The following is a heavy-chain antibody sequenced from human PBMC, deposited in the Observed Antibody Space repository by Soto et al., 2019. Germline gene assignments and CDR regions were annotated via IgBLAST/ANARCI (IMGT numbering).Heavy chain of an antibody. J-gene: IGHJ4*02. V-gene: IGHV3-74*03. CDR1: GFTFSSYW. D-gene: IGHD2-15*01. Sequence: EVQLVESGGGLVQPGGSLRLSCAASGFTFSSYWMHWVRQAPGKGLVWVARINSDGISTTYADSVKGRFTISRDNAKNMLHLQMNSLRAEDTAVYYFRRTSMGVAAATREDYWGQGTLGSVSS. CDR2: INSDGIST. CDR3: RRTSMGVAAATREDY.